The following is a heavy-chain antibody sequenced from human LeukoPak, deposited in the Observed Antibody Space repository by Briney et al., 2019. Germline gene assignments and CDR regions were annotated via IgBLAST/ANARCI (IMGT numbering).Heavy chain of an antibody. Sequence: GGSLRLSCAASGFTFSDYSMTWVCQAPGKRLEWVSSFTSRSRNIYYADSVKGRFTISRDNAEKSLYLQMDSLRAEDTAVYYCAREKLGIGDFDYWGQGTLVTVSS. J-gene: IGHJ4*02. CDR2: FTSRSRNI. D-gene: IGHD7-27*01. CDR1: GFTFSDYS. V-gene: IGHV3-21*01. CDR3: AREKLGIGDFDY.